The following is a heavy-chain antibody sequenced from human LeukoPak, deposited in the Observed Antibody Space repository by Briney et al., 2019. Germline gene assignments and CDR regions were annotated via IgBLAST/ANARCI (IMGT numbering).Heavy chain of an antibody. CDR3: ARDNPAGP. CDR1: GGSISGYS. V-gene: IGHV4-4*07. CDR2: VYTCGNT. Sequence: SETLSLTCSVSGGSISGYSWSWIRQSAAKGLEWIGRVYTCGNTNYNPSFKSRVTMSIDTSKKQFSLKLYTVTAADTAVYYCARDNPAGPWGQGTLVTVSS. J-gene: IGHJ5*02. D-gene: IGHD1-14*01.